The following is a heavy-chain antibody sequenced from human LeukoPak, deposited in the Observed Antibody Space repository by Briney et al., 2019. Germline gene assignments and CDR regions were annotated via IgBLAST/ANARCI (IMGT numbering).Heavy chain of an antibody. D-gene: IGHD3-22*01. J-gene: IGHJ4*02. CDR3: ARGGYYDSSGYLDY. CDR1: GYTFTSYG. Sequence: ASVKVSCKASGYTFTSYGISWVRQAPGQGLECMGWISAYNGNTNYAQKLKGRVTMTTDTSTSTAYMELRSLRSDDTAVYYCARGGYYDSSGYLDYWGQGTLVTVSS. V-gene: IGHV1-18*01. CDR2: ISAYNGNT.